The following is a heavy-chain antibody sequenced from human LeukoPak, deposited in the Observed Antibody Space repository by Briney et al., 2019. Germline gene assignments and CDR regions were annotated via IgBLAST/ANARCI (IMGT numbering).Heavy chain of an antibody. J-gene: IGHJ4*02. Sequence: SETLSLTCAVYGGSFSGYYWSWIRQPPGKGLEWIGSIYYSGSTYYNPSLKSRVTISVDTSKNQFSLKLSSVTAADTAVYYCARQERLRSIDYWGQGTLVTVSS. CDR1: GGSFSGYY. V-gene: IGHV4-34*01. CDR3: ARQERLRSIDY. CDR2: IYYSGST. D-gene: IGHD4-17*01.